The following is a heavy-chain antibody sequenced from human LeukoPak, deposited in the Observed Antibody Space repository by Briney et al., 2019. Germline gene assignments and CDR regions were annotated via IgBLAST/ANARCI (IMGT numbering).Heavy chain of an antibody. V-gene: IGHV1-2*02. D-gene: IGHD4-11*01. CDR2: INPNSGGS. Sequence: ASVKVSCKASGYTFTGYYIHWVRQAPGQGLEWMGWINPNSGGSNYAQKFQGRVTMTRDTSISTAYMELSRLTSDDTAVYYCARDAIVRDYSNSDYWGQGTLVTVSS. CDR3: ARDAIVRDYSNSDY. J-gene: IGHJ4*02. CDR1: GYTFTGYY.